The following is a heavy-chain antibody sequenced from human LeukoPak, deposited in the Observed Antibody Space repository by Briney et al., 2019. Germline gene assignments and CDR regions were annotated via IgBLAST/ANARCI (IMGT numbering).Heavy chain of an antibody. V-gene: IGHV3-33*01. D-gene: IGHD3/OR15-3a*01. J-gene: IGHJ4*02. Sequence: GGSLRLSCAASGFTFSSYGMHWVRQAPGKGLEWVAVIWYDGSNKYYADSVKGRFAISRGNSKNTLYLQMNSLRAEDTAVYYCARDRDYYFDYWGQGTLVTVSS. CDR1: GFTFSSYG. CDR3: ARDRDYYFDY. CDR2: IWYDGSNK.